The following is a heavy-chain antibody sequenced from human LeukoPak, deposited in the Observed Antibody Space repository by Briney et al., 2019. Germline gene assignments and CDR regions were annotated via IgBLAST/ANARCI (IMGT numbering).Heavy chain of an antibody. V-gene: IGHV3-66*01. Sequence: GGSLRLSCTASGFTVTSNYMSWARQAPGKGLDWVSVIYSGGATNYAGSVKGRFTISRDNSKNTLYLQMYSLSAEDTAVYYCARGTADYYFDSWGQGTLVTVSS. CDR1: GFTVTSNY. D-gene: IGHD3/OR15-3a*01. CDR3: ARGTADYYFDS. J-gene: IGHJ4*02. CDR2: IYSGGAT.